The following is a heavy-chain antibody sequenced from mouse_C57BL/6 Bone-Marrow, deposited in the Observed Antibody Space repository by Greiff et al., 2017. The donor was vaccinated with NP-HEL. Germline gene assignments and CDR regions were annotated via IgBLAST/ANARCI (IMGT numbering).Heavy chain of an antibody. Sequence: DVHLVESGGGLVKPGGSLKLSCAASGFTFSSYTMSWVRQTPEKRLEWVATISGGGGNTYYPDSVKGRFPISRDTAKNTLYLQMSSLRSKDTALDYWARQGVVAHYAMDYWGQGTSVTVSS. CDR2: ISGGGGNT. J-gene: IGHJ4*01. D-gene: IGHD1-1*01. CDR1: GFTFSSYT. CDR3: ARQGVVAHYAMDY. V-gene: IGHV5-9*01.